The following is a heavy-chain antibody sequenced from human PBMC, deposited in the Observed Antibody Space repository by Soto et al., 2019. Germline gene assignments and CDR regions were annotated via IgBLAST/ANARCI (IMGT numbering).Heavy chain of an antibody. V-gene: IGHV3-30*03. CDR2: ISYDGSYK. CDR1: GFIFSDYG. D-gene: IGHD6-19*01. CDR3: ATDGQWPNTETYNYGTDV. Sequence: QVQLVESGGGVVQPGRSLRLSCAASGFIFSDYGLHWVRQAPGKGLEWVAVISYDGSYKYYTDSVKGRFTISRDNSKNRLYLQMNSPRTEDTAVYYCATDGQWPNTETYNYGTDVWGQGTTVTVSS. J-gene: IGHJ6*02.